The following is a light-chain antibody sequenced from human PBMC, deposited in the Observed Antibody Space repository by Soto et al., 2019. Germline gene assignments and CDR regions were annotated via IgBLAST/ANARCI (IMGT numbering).Light chain of an antibody. Sequence: AIRMTQSPSSFSASTGDRVTITCRASQGISSYLAWYQQKPGKAPKLLIYAASTLQSGVPSRFSGSGSGTDFTLTISCLPSEDFATYYWQQYYSYPWTFGQGTKVEIK. CDR2: AAS. CDR3: QQYYSYPWT. V-gene: IGKV1-8*01. J-gene: IGKJ1*01. CDR1: QGISSY.